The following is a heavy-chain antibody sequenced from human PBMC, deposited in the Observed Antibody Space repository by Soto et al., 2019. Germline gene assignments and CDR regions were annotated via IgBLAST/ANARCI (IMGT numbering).Heavy chain of an antibody. Sequence: SETLSLTCTVSGGSISPFYWSWVRQPPGKGLEWIGYLYYSGNTNYNPSLKSRVTISVDASKNQVSLRLTSVTPADTAVYDFARVGGVAARTFDYWGQGTVVTVSS. V-gene: IGHV4-59*01. J-gene: IGHJ4*02. CDR1: GGSISPFY. D-gene: IGHD2-15*01. CDR2: LYYSGNT. CDR3: ARVGGVAARTFDY.